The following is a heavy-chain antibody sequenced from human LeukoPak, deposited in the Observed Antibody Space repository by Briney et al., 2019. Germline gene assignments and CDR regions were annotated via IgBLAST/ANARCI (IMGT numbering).Heavy chain of an antibody. J-gene: IGHJ4*02. CDR3: ARGRGYGDGLWFRGHYFDY. D-gene: IGHD4-17*01. CDR1: GGSISSSSYY. V-gene: IGHV4-39*07. Sequence: PSETLSLTCTVSGGSISSSSYYWGWIRQPPGKGLEWIGEINHSGSTNYNPSLKSRVTISVDTSKNQFSLKLSSVTAADTAVYYCARGRGYGDGLWFRGHYFDYWGQGTLVTVSS. CDR2: INHSGST.